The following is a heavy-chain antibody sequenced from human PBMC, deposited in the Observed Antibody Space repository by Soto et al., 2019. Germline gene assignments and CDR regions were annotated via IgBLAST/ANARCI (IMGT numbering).Heavy chain of an antibody. D-gene: IGHD2-2*01. J-gene: IGHJ4*02. V-gene: IGHV1-2*04. CDR1: GYTFTGYY. Sequence: ASVKVSCKASGYTFTGYYMHWVRQAPGQGLEWMGWINPNSGGTNYAQKFQGWATMTRDTSISTAYMELSRLRSDDTAVYYCARDPPCSSTSCYLFDYWGQGTLVTVSS. CDR3: ARDPPCSSTSCYLFDY. CDR2: INPNSGGT.